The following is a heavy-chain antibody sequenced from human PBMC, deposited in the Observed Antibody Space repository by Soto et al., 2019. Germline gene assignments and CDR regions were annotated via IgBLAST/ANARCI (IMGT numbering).Heavy chain of an antibody. CDR2: IYWDDDK. D-gene: IGHD4-17*01. J-gene: IGHJ4*02. Sequence: SGPTLVNPTQTLTVTCSFSGFSLSTSGVGVGWIRQPPGKALEWLVIIYWDDDKRYNPSLKSRLTITKDTSKNQVVLTMTNMDPVDTATYYCAHKYGDYHFDDWGQGTLVTVSS. V-gene: IGHV2-5*02. CDR3: AHKYGDYHFDD. CDR1: GFSLSTSGVG.